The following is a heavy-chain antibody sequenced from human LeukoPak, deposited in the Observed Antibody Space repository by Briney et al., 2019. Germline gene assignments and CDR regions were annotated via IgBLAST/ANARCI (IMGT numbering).Heavy chain of an antibody. V-gene: IGHV1-2*02. CDR1: GYTFTTYF. CDR3: ARDLDYYYMDV. CDR2: INPNSGGT. Sequence: ASVKVSCKASGYTFTTYFLHWVRQAPGQGLEWMGWINPNSGGTNYAQKFQGRVTMTRDTSISTAYMELSRLRSDDTAVYYCARDLDYYYMDVWGKGTTVTVSS. J-gene: IGHJ6*03.